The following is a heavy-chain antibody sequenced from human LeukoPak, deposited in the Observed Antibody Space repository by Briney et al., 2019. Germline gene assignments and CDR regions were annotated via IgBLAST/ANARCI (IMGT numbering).Heavy chain of an antibody. CDR2: ISSSSSTI. V-gene: IGHV3-48*04. CDR1: GFTFNSYN. J-gene: IGHJ4*02. Sequence: SGGSLRLSCAASGFTFNSYNMNWVRQAPGKGLEWVSYISSSSSTINYADSVTGRFIISRDNAKNSLYLQMNSLRAEDTAIYYCARGTSGWPGVDYWGQGTLVIVSS. CDR3: ARGTSGWPGVDY. D-gene: IGHD6-19*01.